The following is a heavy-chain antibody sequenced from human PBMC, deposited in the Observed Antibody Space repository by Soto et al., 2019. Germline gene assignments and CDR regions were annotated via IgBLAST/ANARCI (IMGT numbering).Heavy chain of an antibody. CDR2: LSRGDER. CDR3: ATQTISYTWGV. J-gene: IGHJ6*02. D-gene: IGHD3-16*01. Sequence: QVQLQESGPGLVKPSETLSLTCTVSGAPITTTKWWAWVRLPPGKGLEWIGELSRGDERSSNPSLEGRFTMSLDKSNNHSSLKLTSVTAEATAIYYCATQTISYTWGVWGRGTSVTVSS. CDR1: GAPITTTKW. V-gene: IGHV4-4*02.